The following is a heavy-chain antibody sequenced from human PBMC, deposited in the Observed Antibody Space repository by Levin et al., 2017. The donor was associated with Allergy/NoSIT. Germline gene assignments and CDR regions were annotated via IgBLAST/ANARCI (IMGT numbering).Heavy chain of an antibody. V-gene: IGHV3-43*01. J-gene: IGHJ3*02. CDR3: AKDHSQGRYFDWLPGAGDAFDS. Sequence: PGGSLRLSCAASGFTFDDYTMHWVRQAPGKGLEWVSLISWDGGSTYYADSVKGRFTISRDNSKNSLYLQMNSLRTEDTALYYCAKDHSQGRYFDWLPGAGDAFDSWGQGTMVTVSS. D-gene: IGHD3-9*01. CDR2: ISWDGGST. CDR1: GFTFDDYT.